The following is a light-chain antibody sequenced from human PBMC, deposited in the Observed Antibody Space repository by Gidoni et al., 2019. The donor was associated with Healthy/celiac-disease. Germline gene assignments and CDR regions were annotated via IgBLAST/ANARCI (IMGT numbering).Light chain of an antibody. CDR2: GAS. Sequence: EIVLTQSPGTLSLSPGERATLSCRAIQSVSSSYLAWYQQKPGQAPRLLLYGASSRATGIPDRFSGSGSGTDFTLTISRLEPEDFAVYYCQQYGSSPREITFXQXTRLEIK. V-gene: IGKV3-20*01. J-gene: IGKJ5*01. CDR3: QQYGSSPREIT. CDR1: QSVSSSY.